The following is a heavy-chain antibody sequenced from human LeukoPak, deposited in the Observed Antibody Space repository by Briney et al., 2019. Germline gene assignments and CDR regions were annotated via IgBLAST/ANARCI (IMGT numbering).Heavy chain of an antibody. CDR3: AKEGRSTTPGY. CDR2: ISRSGTSI. V-gene: IGHV3-21*01. J-gene: IGHJ4*02. CDR1: GFTFSSST. Sequence: GGSLRLSCAASGFTFSSSTMDWVRQAPGKGLEWVSSISRSGTSIYYADSLRGRFTISRDNAKNSLYLQMNSLGVDDTAVYYCAKEGRSTTPGYWGQGTLVTVSS. D-gene: IGHD6-13*01.